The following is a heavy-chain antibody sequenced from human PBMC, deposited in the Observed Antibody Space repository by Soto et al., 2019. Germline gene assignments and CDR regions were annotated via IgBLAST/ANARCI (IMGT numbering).Heavy chain of an antibody. V-gene: IGHV4-39*01. CDR2: IYYSGST. J-gene: IGHJ4*02. CDR3: AVGSSGFYYIY. Sequence: QLQLQQSGPGLVKPSETLSLTCTVSGGSISSSNYYWGWIRQPPGKGLEWIGSIYYSGSTYHNPPLMSRVTISKDTSKNQFSLRLSSVTAADTAVYYCAVGSSGFYYIYWGQGIQVTVSS. D-gene: IGHD1-26*01. CDR1: GGSISSSNYY.